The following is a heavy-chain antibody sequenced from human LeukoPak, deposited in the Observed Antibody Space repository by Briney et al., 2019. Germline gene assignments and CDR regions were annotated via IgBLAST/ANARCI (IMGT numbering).Heavy chain of an antibody. CDR3: ARQRLYGALNFFDY. Sequence: WVRQGPGEGLEWIGSIYYRGSTYYNPSLKSRVTISVDTSKNQFSLKLSSVTAADTAVYYCARQRLYGALNFFDYWGQGTLVTVSS. D-gene: IGHD4-17*01. V-gene: IGHV4-39*01. J-gene: IGHJ4*02. CDR2: IYYRGST.